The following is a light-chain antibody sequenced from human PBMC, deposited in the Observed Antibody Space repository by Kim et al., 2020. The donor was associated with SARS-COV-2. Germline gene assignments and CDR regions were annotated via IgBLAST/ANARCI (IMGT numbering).Light chain of an antibody. CDR1: KRGDKY. CDR2: RDE. V-gene: IGLV3-1*01. CDR3: QSWDSGVVV. Sequence: VSPGQTASIACSGDKRGDKYGGGCRQRAGRAAGVGSERDEGRPAGGPERCSGCDAGNTATLTISGAQAMDEADYYCQSWDSGVVVFGGGTQLTVL. J-gene: IGLJ2*01.